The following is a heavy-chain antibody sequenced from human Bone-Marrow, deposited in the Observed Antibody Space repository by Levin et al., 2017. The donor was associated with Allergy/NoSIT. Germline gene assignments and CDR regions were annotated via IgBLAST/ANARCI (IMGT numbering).Heavy chain of an antibody. CDR3: ARDRGDFPRYFDY. D-gene: IGHD2-21*02. CDR2: ISKSSDTI. Sequence: LSLTCAASGFRFNNYNMVWVRQAPGKGLEWVSYISKSSDTIYYADSVKGRFTISRDNAKNSLSLQMNSLRDEDSAVYHCARDRGDFPRYFDYWGQGTLVTVSS. V-gene: IGHV3-48*02. CDR1: GFRFNNYN. J-gene: IGHJ4*02.